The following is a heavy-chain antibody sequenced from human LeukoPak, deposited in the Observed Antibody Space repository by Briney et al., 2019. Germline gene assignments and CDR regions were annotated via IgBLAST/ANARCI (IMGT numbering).Heavy chain of an antibody. CDR2: IYTSGSI. CDR1: GGSISSYY. CDR3: ARDRPTGATDAFDI. J-gene: IGHJ3*02. Sequence: SETLSLTCTVSGGSISSYYWSWIRQPAGKGLEWIGRIYTSGSINYNPSLKSRVTMSVDTSKNQFSLKLNSVTAADTAVYYCARDRPTGATDAFDIWGQGTMVTVSS. V-gene: IGHV4-4*07. D-gene: IGHD1-26*01.